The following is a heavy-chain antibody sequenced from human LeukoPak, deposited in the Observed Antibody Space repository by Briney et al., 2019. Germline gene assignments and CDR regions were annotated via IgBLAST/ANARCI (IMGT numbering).Heavy chain of an antibody. CDR1: GGSISSYY. J-gene: IGHJ3*01. CDR3: ARENNVMHYYFDL. CDR2: IFYSGGT. V-gene: IGHV4-39*07. Sequence: SETLSLTCTVSGGSISSYYWSWIRQPPGKGLEWIGSIFYSGGTYYNPSLKSRVTISVDTSKNNFSLNVTSVTAADTAIYYCARENNVMHYYFDLWGQVTMVTVYS. D-gene: IGHD1-14*01.